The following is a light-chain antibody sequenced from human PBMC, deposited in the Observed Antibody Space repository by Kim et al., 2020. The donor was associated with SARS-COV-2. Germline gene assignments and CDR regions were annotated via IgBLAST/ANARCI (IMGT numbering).Light chain of an antibody. Sequence: GQSVTIACTGTSSAVGASEFVSWYQQHPGKAPKLMVYEVSKRPSGVPARFSGSKSGSTASLTVSRLQAEDEADYYCSAQGGSNNVLFGGGTQLTVL. CDR3: SAQGGSNNVL. CDR1: SSAVGASEF. CDR2: EVS. V-gene: IGLV2-8*01. J-gene: IGLJ3*02.